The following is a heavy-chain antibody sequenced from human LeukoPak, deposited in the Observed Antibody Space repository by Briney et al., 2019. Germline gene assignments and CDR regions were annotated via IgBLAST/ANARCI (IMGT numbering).Heavy chain of an antibody. J-gene: IGHJ4*02. V-gene: IGHV1-2*02. CDR2: INPNSGGT. CDR3: ARIGVWGSYRPYYFDY. Sequence: ASVQFSCKASGYTFTCYYMHWVRPAPGQGLEWMGWINPNSGGTNYAQKFQGRVTMTRDTSISTAYMELSRLRSDDTAVYYCARIGVWGSYRPYYFDYWGQGTLVTVSS. CDR1: GYTFTCYY. D-gene: IGHD3-16*02.